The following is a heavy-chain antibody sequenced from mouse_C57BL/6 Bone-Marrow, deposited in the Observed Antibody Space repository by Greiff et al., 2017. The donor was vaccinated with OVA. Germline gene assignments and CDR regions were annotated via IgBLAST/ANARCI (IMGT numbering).Heavy chain of an antibody. CDR2: ISSGSSTI. Sequence: EVQRVESGGGLVKPGGSLKLSCAASGFTFSDYGMHWVRQAPEKGLEWVAYISSGSSTIYYADTVKGRVTISRDNAKNTLFLQMTSLRSEDTAMYYCARNYYYAMDYWGQGTSVTVSS. J-gene: IGHJ4*01. CDR1: GFTFSDYG. CDR3: ARNYYYAMDY. V-gene: IGHV5-17*01.